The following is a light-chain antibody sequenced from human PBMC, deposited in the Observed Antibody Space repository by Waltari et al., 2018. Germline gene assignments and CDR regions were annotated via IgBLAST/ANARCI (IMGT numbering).Light chain of an antibody. CDR1: SSNIGRNV. V-gene: IGLV1-44*01. CDR3: AAWDDSLNGPGYV. J-gene: IGLJ1*01. CDR2: SNN. Sequence: QSVLTQPPSASVTPGQRVTISCSGSSSNIGRNVVNWSQQLPVPAPKLLMFSNNQRRSGVPDGFYGSKSGTSASMAISGLQSEDEADYYCAAWDDSLNGPGYVFGTGTKVSVL.